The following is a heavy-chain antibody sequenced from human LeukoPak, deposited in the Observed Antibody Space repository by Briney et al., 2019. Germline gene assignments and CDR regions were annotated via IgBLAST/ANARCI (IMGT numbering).Heavy chain of an antibody. Sequence: PGESLKISCKGSGYSFTSYWIGWVRQMPGKGLEWMGIIYPGDSDTRYSPSFQGQVTISADKSISTAYLQWSSLKASDTAMYYCARQPDFIPRGPYGMDVWGQGTTVTVSS. CDR2: IYPGDSDT. CDR3: ARQPDFIPRGPYGMDV. D-gene: IGHD2-21*02. CDR1: GYSFTSYW. J-gene: IGHJ6*02. V-gene: IGHV5-51*01.